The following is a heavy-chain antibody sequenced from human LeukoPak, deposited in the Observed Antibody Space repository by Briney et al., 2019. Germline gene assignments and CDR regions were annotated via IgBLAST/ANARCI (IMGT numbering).Heavy chain of an antibody. V-gene: IGHV3-48*03. CDR3: ARVPNWFDP. CDR1: GFTFSSYE. CDR2: ISSSGSLI. J-gene: IGHJ5*02. Sequence: PGGSLRLACAASGFTFSSYEMNWVRQAPGKGLEWVSYISSSGSLIYYADSVKGRFTISRDNAKNTLYLQMNSLRVEDTAVYYCARVPNWFDPWGQGTLVTVSS.